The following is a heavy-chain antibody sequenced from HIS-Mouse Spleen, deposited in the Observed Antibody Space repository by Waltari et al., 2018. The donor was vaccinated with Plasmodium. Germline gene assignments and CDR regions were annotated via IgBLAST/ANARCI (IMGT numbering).Heavy chain of an antibody. CDR2: IDWDDHK. CDR3: ARHKKRGQLVRGYFDY. Sequence: QVTLRESGPALVKPTQTLTLTCTFSGFSLSTSGMCVSWIRQPPGKALEWLARIDWDDHKYYSTSLKTRLTISKDTSKNQVVLTMTNMDPVDTATYYCARHKKRGQLVRGYFDYWGQGTLVTVSS. CDR1: GFSLSTSGMC. D-gene: IGHD6-6*01. J-gene: IGHJ4*02. V-gene: IGHV2-70*15.